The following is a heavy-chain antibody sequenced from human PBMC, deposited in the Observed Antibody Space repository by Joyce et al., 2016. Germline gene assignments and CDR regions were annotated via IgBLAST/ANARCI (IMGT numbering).Heavy chain of an antibody. CDR2: VHYSGST. D-gene: IGHD6-13*01. CDR1: GGSGSDYY. J-gene: IGHJ4*02. CDR3: AREYSSFDY. Sequence: QVQLQESGPRVVKPSETLSLTCTVSGGSGSDYYSHWIRQPPGKGLEWIGYVHYSGSTSYNPSLNSRVSLSLDTSKNQFSLKLSSVTAADTAVYFCAREYSSFDYWGQGIQVTASS. V-gene: IGHV4-59*02.